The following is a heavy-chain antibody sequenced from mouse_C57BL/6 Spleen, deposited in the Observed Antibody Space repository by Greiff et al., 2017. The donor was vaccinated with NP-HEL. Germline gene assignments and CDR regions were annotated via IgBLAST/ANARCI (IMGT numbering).Heavy chain of an antibody. CDR2: ISSGSSTI. D-gene: IGHD2-4*01. Sequence: EVQRVESGGGLVKPGGSLKLSCAASGFTFSDYGMHWVRQAPEKGLEWVAYISSGSSTIYYADTVKGRFPISRDNAKNTLFLQMTSLRSEDTAMYYCANYDYDRGFAYWGQGTLVTVSA. V-gene: IGHV5-17*01. J-gene: IGHJ3*01. CDR3: ANYDYDRGFAY. CDR1: GFTFSDYG.